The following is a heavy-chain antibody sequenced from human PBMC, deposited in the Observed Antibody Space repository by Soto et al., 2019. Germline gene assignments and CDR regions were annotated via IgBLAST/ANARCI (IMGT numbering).Heavy chain of an antibody. J-gene: IGHJ5*02. D-gene: IGHD2-15*01. CDR3: ARDLGGCSAGSCRYNWFDP. CDR2: IIPIYGTV. V-gene: IGHV1-69*01. CDR1: GGTLSSSV. Sequence: QVQLVQSGAEVKKPGSSVKVSCKASGGTLSSSVISWVRQAPGQGLEWMGGIIPIYGTVNYAEKFQGRVTLTADESTSTAYMELSSLRSEDTAIYYCARDLGGCSAGSCRYNWFDPWGQGTLVTVSS.